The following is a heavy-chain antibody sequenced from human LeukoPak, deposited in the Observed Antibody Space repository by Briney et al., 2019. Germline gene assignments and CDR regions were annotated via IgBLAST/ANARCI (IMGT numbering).Heavy chain of an antibody. D-gene: IGHD6-19*01. CDR2: INPNSGGT. CDR1: GYTFTGYY. V-gene: IGHV1-2*02. Sequence: ASVKVSFKASGYTFTGYYMHWVRQAPGQGLEWMGWINPNSGGTNYAQKFQGRVTMTRDTSISTAYMELSRLGSDDTAVYYCARDSRGWYNWFDPWGQGTLVTVSS. CDR3: ARDSRGWYNWFDP. J-gene: IGHJ5*02.